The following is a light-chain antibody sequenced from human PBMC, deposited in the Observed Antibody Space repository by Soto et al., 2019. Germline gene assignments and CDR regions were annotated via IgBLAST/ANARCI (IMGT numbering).Light chain of an antibody. Sequence: EIVLTQSPGTLSLSPGERATLTCRASQSVTSSYLAGYQQKPGQAPRLLMYGASSRATGIPDRFSGSGSGTDFTLTISRLEPEDFPVYYCQQYGSSPVTFGPGTTVDI. V-gene: IGKV3-20*01. CDR1: QSVTSSY. CDR3: QQYGSSPVT. CDR2: GAS. J-gene: IGKJ3*01.